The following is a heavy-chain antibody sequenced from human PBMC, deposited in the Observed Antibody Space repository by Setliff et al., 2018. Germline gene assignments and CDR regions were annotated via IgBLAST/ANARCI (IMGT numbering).Heavy chain of an antibody. CDR2: IYYCGST. J-gene: IGHJ4*02. D-gene: IGHD3-3*01. CDR3: ARRETYYNFWSGYYAY. Sequence: PSETLSLTCTVSGGSISSSSYYWGWIRQPPGKGLEWIGSIYYCGSTYYNPSLKSRVTISVDTSKNQFSLKLSSVTAADTAVYYCARRETYYNFWSGYYAYWGQGTLVTVSS. CDR1: GGSISSSSYY. V-gene: IGHV4-39*07.